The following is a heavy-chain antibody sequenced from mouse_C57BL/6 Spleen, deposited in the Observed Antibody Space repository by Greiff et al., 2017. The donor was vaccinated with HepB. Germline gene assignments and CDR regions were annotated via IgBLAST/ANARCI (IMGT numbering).Heavy chain of an antibody. J-gene: IGHJ4*01. D-gene: IGHD1-1*01. CDR2: IDPSDSYT. CDR3: ARSGSSYAMDY. V-gene: IGHV1-50*01. CDR1: GYTFTSYW. Sequence: QVHVKQSGAELVKPGASVKLSCKASGYTFTSYWMQWVKQRPGQGLEWIGEIDPSDSYTNYNQKFKGKATLTVDTSSSTAYMQLSSLTSEDSAVYYCARSGSSYAMDYWGQGTSVTVSS.